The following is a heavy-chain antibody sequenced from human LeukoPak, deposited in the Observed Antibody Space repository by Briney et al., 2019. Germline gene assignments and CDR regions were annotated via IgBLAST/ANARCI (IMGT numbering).Heavy chain of an antibody. CDR3: ASTERCSTTCPLDY. J-gene: IGHJ4*02. V-gene: IGHV4-34*01. CDR1: GGSFRGYY. D-gene: IGHD2-2*01. Sequence: PSETLSLTCAVYGGSFRGYYWSWIRQPPGKGLEWIGEINHSGSTNHNPSLKSRVTISLDTSMKKFSLKLNSVTAADTAVYYCASTERCSTTCPLDYWGQGTLVTVSS. CDR2: INHSGST.